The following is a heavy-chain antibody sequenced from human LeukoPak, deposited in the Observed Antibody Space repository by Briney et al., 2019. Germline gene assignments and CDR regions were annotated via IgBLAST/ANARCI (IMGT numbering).Heavy chain of an antibody. V-gene: IGHV3-23*01. CDR3: AKRATIFGDYYYNMDV. CDR1: GFTFSSYA. D-gene: IGHD3-3*01. J-gene: IGHJ6*03. Sequence: GGSLRLSCAASGFTFSSYAMSWVRQAPGKGLEWVSAISGSGGSTYYADSVKGRFTISRDNSKNTLYLQMNSLRAEDTAVYYCAKRATIFGDYYYNMDVWGKGTTVTVSS. CDR2: ISGSGGST.